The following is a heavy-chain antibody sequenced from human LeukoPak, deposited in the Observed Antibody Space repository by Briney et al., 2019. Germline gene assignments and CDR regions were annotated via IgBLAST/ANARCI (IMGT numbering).Heavy chain of an antibody. Sequence: GGSLRLSCAASGFTFSSYGMHWVRQAPGKGLEWVAVIWYDGSNKYYADSVKGRFTISRANSKNTLYLQMNRLIAEDTALYCCARDQGYCSSGGDCWGRGTLVTVYS. J-gene: IGHJ4*02. V-gene: IGHV3-33*01. CDR3: ARDQGYCSSGGDC. CDR2: IWYDGSNK. D-gene: IGHD6-13*01. CDR1: GFTFSSYG.